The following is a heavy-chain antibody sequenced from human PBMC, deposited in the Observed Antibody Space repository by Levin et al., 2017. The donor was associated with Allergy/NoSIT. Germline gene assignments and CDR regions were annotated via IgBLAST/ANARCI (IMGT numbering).Heavy chain of an antibody. CDR3: AKDIYYDSKGAYFDL. J-gene: IGHJ2*01. V-gene: IGHV3-9*01. Sequence: GGSLRLSCAASGFTFDDYAMHWVRQAPGKGLEWVSGISWNSGSIGYADSVKGRFTISRDNAKNSLYLQMNSLRAEDTALYYCAKDIYYDSKGAYFDLWGRGTLVTVSS. CDR2: ISWNSGSI. D-gene: IGHD3-22*01. CDR1: GFTFDDYA.